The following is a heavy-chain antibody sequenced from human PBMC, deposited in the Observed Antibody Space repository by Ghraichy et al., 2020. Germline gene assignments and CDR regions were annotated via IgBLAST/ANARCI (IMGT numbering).Heavy chain of an antibody. D-gene: IGHD2-2*01. J-gene: IGHJ6*03. CDR2: IYHSGST. V-gene: IGHV4-30-2*01. CDR1: GGSISSGGYS. Sequence: SETLSLTCAVSGGSISSGGYSWSWIRQPPGKGLEWIGYIYHSGSTYYNPSLKSRVTISVDRSKNQFSLKLSSVTAADTAVYYCARAVPAAAPYYYYYMDVWGEGTTVTVSS. CDR3: ARAVPAAAPYYYYYMDV.